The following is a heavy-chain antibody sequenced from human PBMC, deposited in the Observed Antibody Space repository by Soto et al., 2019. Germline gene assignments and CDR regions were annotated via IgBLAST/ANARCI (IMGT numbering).Heavy chain of an antibody. CDR2: ISSSSSYT. CDR1: GFTFSDYY. Sequence: GGSLRLSCAASGFTFSDYYMSWIRQAPGKGLEWVSYISSSSSYTNYADSVKGRFTISRDNAKNSLYLQMNSLRAEDTAVYYCARDHDILTGPYYGMDVWGQETTVTVSS. CDR3: ARDHDILTGPYYGMDV. J-gene: IGHJ6*02. D-gene: IGHD3-9*01. V-gene: IGHV3-11*06.